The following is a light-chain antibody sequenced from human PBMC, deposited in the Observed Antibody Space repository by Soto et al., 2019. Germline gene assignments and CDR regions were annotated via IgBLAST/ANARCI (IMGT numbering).Light chain of an antibody. CDR1: QSVSSSY. Sequence: EIVLTQSPGTLSLSPGERATLSCRASQSVSSSYLAGYQQKPGQAPRLLIYGASSRATGIPDRFSGSESGTDFTLIISRLEPEDFAVYYCQQYGSSPPITFDQGTRLEIK. J-gene: IGKJ5*01. CDR2: GAS. V-gene: IGKV3-20*01. CDR3: QQYGSSPPIT.